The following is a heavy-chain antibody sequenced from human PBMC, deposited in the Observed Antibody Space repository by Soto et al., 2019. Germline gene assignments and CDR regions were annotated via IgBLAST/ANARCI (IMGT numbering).Heavy chain of an antibody. D-gene: IGHD3-16*01. CDR1: GFTFTDYW. J-gene: IGHJ6*02. CDR3: ARERGGMGSLYYHSYGMDV. CDR2: ITSSSSII. Sequence: GGSLRLSCAASGFTFTDYWMHWVRQAPGKGLEWVSYITSSSSIIFYADSVKGRFTISRDNAKNSLYLQMNSLRAEDTAVYYCARERGGMGSLYYHSYGMDVWGQGTTVTVSS. V-gene: IGHV3-48*01.